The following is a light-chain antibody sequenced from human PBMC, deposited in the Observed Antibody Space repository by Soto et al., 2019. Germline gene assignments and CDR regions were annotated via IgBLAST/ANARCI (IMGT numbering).Light chain of an antibody. CDR2: DVS. V-gene: IGLV2-11*01. J-gene: IGLJ1*01. Sequence: QSALTQPRSVSGSPGQSVTISCTGTSSDVGGYNYVSWYQQHPGKAPKLMIYDVSKRPSGVPDRFSGSKSGNTASLTISGLQAEDEADYYCCSYAGSSYVFGTGTKVTVL. CDR3: CSYAGSSYV. CDR1: SSDVGGYNY.